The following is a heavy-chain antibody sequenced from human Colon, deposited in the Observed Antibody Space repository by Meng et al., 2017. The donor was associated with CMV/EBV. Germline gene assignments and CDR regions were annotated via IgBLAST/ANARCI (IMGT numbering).Heavy chain of an antibody. CDR1: GGSISSSSYY. J-gene: IGHJ5*02. V-gene: IGHV3-7*01. Sequence: ETLSLTCTVSGGSISSSSYYWGWIRQPPGKGLEWVANIKEDGSAQYYVDSVKGRFTISRDNPNNSLYLQMNSLKDEDTAVYYCLGGHYSGAWGQGTLVTVSS. CDR2: IKEDGSAQ. CDR3: LGGHYSGA. D-gene: IGHD3-10*01.